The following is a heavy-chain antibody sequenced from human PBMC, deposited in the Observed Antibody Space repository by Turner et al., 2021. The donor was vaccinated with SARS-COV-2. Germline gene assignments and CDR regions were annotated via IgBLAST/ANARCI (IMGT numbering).Heavy chain of an antibody. V-gene: IGHV4-39*01. CDR1: GGSISSSSYY. J-gene: IGHJ4*02. D-gene: IGHD1-1*01. CDR2: IYYGGST. Sequence: QLQLQESGPGLVKPSETLSLTCTVSGGSISSSSYYWGWIRQPPGKGLEWIGSIYYGGSTYYNPSLKSRVTISVDTSKNQFSLKLSSVTAADTAVYYCARLRPTQNFDYWGQGTLVTVSS. CDR3: ARLRPTQNFDY.